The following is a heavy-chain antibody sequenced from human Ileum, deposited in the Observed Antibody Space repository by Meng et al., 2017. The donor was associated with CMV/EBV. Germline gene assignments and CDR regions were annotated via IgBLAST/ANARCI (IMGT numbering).Heavy chain of an antibody. V-gene: IGHV3-74*01. CDR2: MNSDASST. CDR3: TRGQSGYGRFDS. D-gene: IGHD5-12*01. CDR1: GITFSNYW. Sequence: GESLKISCAASGITFSNYWMYWVRQLPGKGLVWVSRMNSDASSTSYADSVKGRFTITRDNAKDTLYLQMNRGRDEDTAVYYCTRGQSGYGRFDSWGQGTLVTVSS. J-gene: IGHJ5*01.